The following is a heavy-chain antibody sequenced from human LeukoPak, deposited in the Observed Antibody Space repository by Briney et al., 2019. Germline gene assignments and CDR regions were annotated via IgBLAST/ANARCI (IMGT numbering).Heavy chain of an antibody. V-gene: IGHV1-69*02. CDR2: IIPILGEP. CDR1: GGTFSSYT. D-gene: IGHD3-10*01. Sequence: SVKVSCKASGGTFSSYTISWVRQAPGQGLEWMGRIIPILGEPDYAQKFQGRVTITADMSTSTAYMELSSLRSEDTAVYYCARKGGLGTYGIFDYWGQGALVTVSS. J-gene: IGHJ4*02. CDR3: ARKGGLGTYGIFDY.